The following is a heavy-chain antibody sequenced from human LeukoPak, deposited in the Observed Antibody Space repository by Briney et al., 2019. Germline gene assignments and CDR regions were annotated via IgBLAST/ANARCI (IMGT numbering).Heavy chain of an antibody. CDR3: TRTVAATKDSWFDP. Sequence: PGGSLRLSCAASGFTFSGSAMHWVRQASGKGLEWVGRIRSKANSYATAHAASVKGRFTISRDDSKNTAYLQMNSLKTEDTAVYYCTRTVAATKDSWFDPWGQGTLVAVSS. V-gene: IGHV3-73*01. CDR2: IRSKANSYAT. J-gene: IGHJ5*02. CDR1: GFTFSGSA. D-gene: IGHD2-15*01.